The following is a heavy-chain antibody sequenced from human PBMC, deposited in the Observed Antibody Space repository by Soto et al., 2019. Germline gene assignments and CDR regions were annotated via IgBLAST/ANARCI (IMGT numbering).Heavy chain of an antibody. CDR3: ARDVAAGDY. Sequence: QVQLVQSGAEVKKPGASVKLSCKASGYTFINYYIHWVRQAPGQGLEWMGIFNPTSGSTNYAQKFQGRGTLTMDTSTRTVYMELSSLRFDDTAVYYCARDVAAGDYWGQGTLVTVSS. CDR2: FNPTSGST. V-gene: IGHV1-46*01. CDR1: GYTFINYY. D-gene: IGHD6-13*01. J-gene: IGHJ4*02.